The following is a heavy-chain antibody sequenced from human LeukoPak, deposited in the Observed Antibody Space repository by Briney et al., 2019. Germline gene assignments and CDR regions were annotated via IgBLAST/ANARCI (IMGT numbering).Heavy chain of an antibody. D-gene: IGHD6-19*01. J-gene: IGHJ6*02. Sequence: SVKVSCKASGGTFSSYAISWVRQAPGQGLEWMGGIIPIFGTANYAQKFQGRVTITTDESTSTAYMELSSLRSEDTAVYYCARDGGMYSSGWISDYYYGMDVWGQGTTVTVSS. CDR1: GGTFSSYA. CDR3: ARDGGMYSSGWISDYYYGMDV. CDR2: IIPIFGTA. V-gene: IGHV1-69*05.